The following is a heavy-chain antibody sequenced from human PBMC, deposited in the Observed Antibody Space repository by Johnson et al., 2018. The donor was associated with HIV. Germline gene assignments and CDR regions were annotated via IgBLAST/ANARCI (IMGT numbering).Heavy chain of an antibody. V-gene: IGHV3-20*04. CDR2: INWNGEST. CDR1: AFTFDDYG. D-gene: IGHD3-10*01. J-gene: IGHJ3*02. CDR3: ARNYGSGTYFCNEAFDM. Sequence: VQLVESGGGVVRPGGSLTLSCEASAFTFDDYGMSWVRQGPGQGPEWVSGINWNGESTGYAESVKGRFTIFRDNAKNSTYLEMNSLRVEDTALYYCARNYGSGTYFCNEAFDMWGQGTRVIVSS.